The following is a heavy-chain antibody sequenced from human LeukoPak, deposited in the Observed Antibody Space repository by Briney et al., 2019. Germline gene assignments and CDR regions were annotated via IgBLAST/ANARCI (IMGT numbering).Heavy chain of an antibody. CDR3: GRGRGSYWGGYYFDY. V-gene: IGHV4-30-4*01. J-gene: IGHJ4*02. CDR2: IYYSGST. D-gene: IGHD1-26*01. Sequence: SSETLSLTCTVSGGSISSGDYYWSWIRQPPGKGLEWIGYIYYSGSTYYNPSLKSRVTISVDTSKNQFSLKLSSVTAADTAVYYGGRGRGSYWGGYYFDYWGRGTLVTVSS. CDR1: GGSISSGDYY.